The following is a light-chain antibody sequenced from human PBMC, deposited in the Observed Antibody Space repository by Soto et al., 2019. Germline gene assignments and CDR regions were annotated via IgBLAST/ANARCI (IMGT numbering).Light chain of an antibody. CDR2: TAS. V-gene: IGKV1-9*01. J-gene: IGKJ5*01. Sequence: IQLTQSPASLSASVGDRVTFTCRASQDIAIYLAWYQQKPGEAPNLLIHTASTLHGGVPSRFSGSGSGTDFTLTITSLQAEDFATYYCQQTRAYPSTFGGGTRLENK. CDR1: QDIAIY. CDR3: QQTRAYPST.